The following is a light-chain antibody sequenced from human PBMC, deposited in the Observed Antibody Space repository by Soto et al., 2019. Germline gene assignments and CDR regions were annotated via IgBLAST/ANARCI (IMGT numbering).Light chain of an antibody. CDR1: QSVSSY. CDR3: QQRSNWHSWT. CDR2: DAS. J-gene: IGKJ1*01. Sequence: EIVLTQSPATLSLSPGERATLSCGASQSVSSYLAWYQQKPGQAPRLLIYDASNRATGIPARFSGSGSGTDFTLTISSLETEDFAVYYCQQRSNWHSWTFGHGTKVDIK. V-gene: IGKV3-11*01.